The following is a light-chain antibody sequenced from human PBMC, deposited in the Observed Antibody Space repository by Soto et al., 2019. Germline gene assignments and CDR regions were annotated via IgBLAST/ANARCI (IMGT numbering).Light chain of an antibody. CDR1: QSVGTN. CDR2: AAS. J-gene: IGKJ1*01. CDR3: QHYNSYSEA. V-gene: IGKV3D-15*01. Sequence: EIVMTQSPATLSVSPGERATLSCRASQSVGTNLAWYQQKPGQAPRLLIYAASSRATGIPDRFSGSGSGTEFTLTISSLQPDDFATYYCQHYNSYSEAFGQGTKVDIK.